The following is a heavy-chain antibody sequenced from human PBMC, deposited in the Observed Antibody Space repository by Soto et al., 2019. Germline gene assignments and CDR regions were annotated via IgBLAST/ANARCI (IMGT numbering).Heavy chain of an antibody. CDR1: GHTFTGYY. CDR2: IDPNSGGT. V-gene: IGHV1-2*04. Sequence: ASVKVSCKASGHTFTGYYMHWVRQAPGQGLEWMGWIDPNSGGTNYAQKFQGWVTMTRDTSISTAYMELSRLRSDDTAVYYCARGYCTNGVCYLLEFDPWGQGTLVTVSS. D-gene: IGHD2-8*01. CDR3: ARGYCTNGVCYLLEFDP. J-gene: IGHJ5*02.